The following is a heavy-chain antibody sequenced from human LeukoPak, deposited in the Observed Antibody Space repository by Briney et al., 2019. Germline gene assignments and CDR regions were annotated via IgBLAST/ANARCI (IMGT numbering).Heavy chain of an antibody. J-gene: IGHJ5*02. CDR3: SREQLGYCSSTSCTALTFDP. D-gene: IGHD2-2*01. V-gene: IGHV4-59*04. CDR2: IYYSGST. Sequence: GSLRLSCAASGFTFSSYSMNWVRQPPGKGLEWIGNIYYSGSTYYNPSLQNRVTISVDTSKNQFSLKLISVTAADTAVYYCSREQLGYCSSTSCTALTFDPWGQGTLVTVSS. CDR1: GFTFSSYSMN.